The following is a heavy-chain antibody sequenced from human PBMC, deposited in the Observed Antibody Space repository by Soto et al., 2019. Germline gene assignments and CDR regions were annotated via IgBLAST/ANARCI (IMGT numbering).Heavy chain of an antibody. CDR3: ARTALSTGVVISTFDY. D-gene: IGHD3-3*01. CDR2: IDWDDDK. V-gene: IGHV2-70*01. CDR1: GFSLSTSGMC. J-gene: IGHJ4*02. Sequence: GAGPYAGEPTQTLTLTCTFSGFSLSTSGMCVSWIRQPPGKALEWLALIDWDDDKYYSTSLKTRLTISKDTSKNQVVLTMTNMDPVDTATYYCARTALSTGVVISTFDYWGQGTLVTVSS.